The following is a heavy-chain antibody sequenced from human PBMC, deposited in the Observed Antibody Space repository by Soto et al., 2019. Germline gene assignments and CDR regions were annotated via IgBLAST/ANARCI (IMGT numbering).Heavy chain of an antibody. V-gene: IGHV1-69*01. Sequence: QVQLVQSGAEVKKPGSSVKVSCKASGGTFSSYAISWVRQAPGQGLEWMGGIIPIFGTANYAQKFQGRVTITADESTSTVYMALSSLRSEDTAVYYCATPREYQLRNFDYWGQGTLVTVSS. CDR2: IIPIFGTA. D-gene: IGHD2-2*01. J-gene: IGHJ4*02. CDR3: ATPREYQLRNFDY. CDR1: GGTFSSYA.